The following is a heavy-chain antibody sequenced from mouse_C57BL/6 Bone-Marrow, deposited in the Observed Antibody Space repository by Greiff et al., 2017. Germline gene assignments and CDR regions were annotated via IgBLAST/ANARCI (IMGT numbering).Heavy chain of an antibody. J-gene: IGHJ4*01. CDR1: GFTFSDFY. D-gene: IGHD1-1*01. CDR3: ARDAPYYYGSSYAMDY. V-gene: IGHV7-1*01. Sequence: EVMLVDSGGGLVQSGRSLRLSCATSGFTFSDFYMEWVRQAPGKGLEWIAASRNKANDYTTEYSASVKGRFIVSRDTSQSILYLQMNALRAEDTAIYYCARDAPYYYGSSYAMDYWGQGTSVTVSS. CDR2: SRNKANDYTT.